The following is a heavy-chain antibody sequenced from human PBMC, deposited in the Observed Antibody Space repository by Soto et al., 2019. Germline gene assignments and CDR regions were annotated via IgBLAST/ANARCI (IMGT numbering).Heavy chain of an antibody. CDR3: ARLLGRITIFGVVPNWFDP. D-gene: IGHD3-3*01. CDR2: IYPVDSDT. CDR1: GYSFTSYW. V-gene: IGHV5-51*01. J-gene: IGHJ5*02. Sequence: GESLKISCKGSGYSFTSYWISWVRQMPGKGLEWMGIIYPVDSDTRYSPSFQGQVTISADKSISTAYLQWSSLKASDTAMYYCARLLGRITIFGVVPNWFDPWGQGTLVTVSS.